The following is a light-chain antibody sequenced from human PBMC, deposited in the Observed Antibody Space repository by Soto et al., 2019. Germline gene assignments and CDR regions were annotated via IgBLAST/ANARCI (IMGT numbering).Light chain of an antibody. CDR2: AAS. Sequence: DIQLTQSPSFLSASVGDRVTITCRASQGISSYLAWYQQKPGKAPKLLIYAASTLQSGVPSRFSGSGSGTEFTLTISSLQPEDFATYYCQQVNSYPYTFGQGTKLEIE. CDR3: QQVNSYPYT. V-gene: IGKV1-9*01. J-gene: IGKJ2*01. CDR1: QGISSY.